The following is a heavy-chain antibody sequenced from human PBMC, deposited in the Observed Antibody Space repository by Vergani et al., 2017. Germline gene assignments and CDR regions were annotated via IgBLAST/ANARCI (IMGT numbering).Heavy chain of an antibody. J-gene: IGHJ4*02. CDR1: GGSIRSSSYY. CDR3: ARVLRGVKYFDY. Sequence: QLQLQESGPGLVKPSETLSLTCTVSGGSIRSSSYYWGWIRQPPGKGLEWIGSIYYSGSTYYNPSLKSRVTISVDTSKNQFSLKLSSVTAADTAVYYCARVLRGVKYFDYWGQGTLVTVSS. CDR2: IYYSGST. V-gene: IGHV4-39*07. D-gene: IGHD2-8*02.